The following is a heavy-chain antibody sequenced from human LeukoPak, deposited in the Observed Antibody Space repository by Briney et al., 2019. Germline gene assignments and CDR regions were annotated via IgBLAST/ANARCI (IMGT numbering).Heavy chain of an antibody. D-gene: IGHD2-8*01. J-gene: IGHJ6*02. CDR1: GFIFSTFR. CDR2: INPSSTTF. V-gene: IGHV3-48*02. Sequence: PGGSLRLSCAASGFIFSTFRMNWVSQAPGKGLEWISYINPSSTTFYYADSVKGRFTISRDNAKNSLSLQMNSLRDGDTAIYYCAVDHTSGTIYHGLDVWGQGTTVTVSS. CDR3: AVDHTSGTIYHGLDV.